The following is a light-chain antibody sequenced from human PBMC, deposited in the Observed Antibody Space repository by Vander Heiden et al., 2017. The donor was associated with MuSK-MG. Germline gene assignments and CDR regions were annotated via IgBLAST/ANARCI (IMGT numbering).Light chain of an antibody. Sequence: DIQMTQSPSGLSASVGDRVTILCRASQSVDRYLAWYQQKPGKAPKVLIYGASRLESGVPSRFSGSGSGTEFTLTITSLQPDDFATYYCQEYKNFSPTFGQGTKVEVK. CDR3: QEYKNFSPT. CDR2: GAS. J-gene: IGKJ1*01. V-gene: IGKV1-5*02. CDR1: QSVDRY.